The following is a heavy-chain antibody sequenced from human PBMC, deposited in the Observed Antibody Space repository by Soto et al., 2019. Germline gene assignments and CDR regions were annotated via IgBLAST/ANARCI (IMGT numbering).Heavy chain of an antibody. J-gene: IGHJ4*02. Sequence: QVQLVESGGGVVQPGRSLRLSCAASGFTFSSYDMHWVRQAPGKGLEWVTVIWYEGSNKYYADSVKGRFTISRDNYKITLYLQMSSLRAEDTAVYYCAGPRAGSGWFYIDYWGQGNLVTVSS. CDR2: IWYEGSNK. CDR1: GFTFSSYD. D-gene: IGHD6-19*01. V-gene: IGHV3-33*01. CDR3: AGPRAGSGWFYIDY.